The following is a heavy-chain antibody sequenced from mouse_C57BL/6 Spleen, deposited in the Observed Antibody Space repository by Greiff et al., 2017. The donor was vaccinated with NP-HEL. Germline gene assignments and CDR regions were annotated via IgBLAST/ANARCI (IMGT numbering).Heavy chain of an antibody. J-gene: IGHJ1*03. CDR1: GYAFSSYW. CDR2: IYPGDGDT. Sequence: QVHVKQSGAELVKPGASVKISCKASGYAFSSYWMNWVKQRPGKGLEWIEQIYPGDGDTNYNGKFKGKATLTADKSSSTAYMQLSSLTSEYSAVYFCARRYLDFDWYFDVWGTGTTVTVSS. V-gene: IGHV1-80*01. CDR3: ARRYLDFDWYFDV.